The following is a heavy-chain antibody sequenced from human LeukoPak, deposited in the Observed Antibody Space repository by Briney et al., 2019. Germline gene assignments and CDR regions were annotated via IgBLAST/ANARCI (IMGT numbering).Heavy chain of an antibody. CDR2: ISWNSGSI. CDR3: AKDIDGSVAGTDY. J-gene: IGHJ4*02. CDR1: GFTFDDYA. D-gene: IGHD6-19*01. Sequence: GGSLRLSCAASGFTFDDYAMHWVRQAPGKGLEWVSGISWNSGSIGYADSVKGRFTISRDNAKNSLYLQMNSLRAEDTALYYCAKDIDGSVAGTDYWGQGTLVTVSS. V-gene: IGHV3-9*01.